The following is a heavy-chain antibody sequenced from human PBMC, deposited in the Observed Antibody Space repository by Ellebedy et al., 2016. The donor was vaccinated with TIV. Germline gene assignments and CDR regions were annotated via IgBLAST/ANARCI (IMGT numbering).Heavy chain of an antibody. D-gene: IGHD2-2*01. J-gene: IGHJ4*02. CDR3: ARDGGSTSHFDY. CDR2: ISGSGGST. CDR1: GFNFSSYA. Sequence: GGSLRLSCAASGFNFSSYAMSWVRQAPGKGLEWVSGISGSGGSTYYADSVKGRFTLSRDNSKNTLYLQMNSLRAKDTAVYYCARDGGSTSHFDYWGQGTLVTVSS. V-gene: IGHV3-23*01.